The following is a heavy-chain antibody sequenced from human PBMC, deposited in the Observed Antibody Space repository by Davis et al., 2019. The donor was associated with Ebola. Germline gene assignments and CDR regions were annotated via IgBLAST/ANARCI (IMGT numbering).Heavy chain of an antibody. Sequence: SVKVSCKASGGTFSSYAISWVRQAPGQGLEWMGGIIPIFGTANYAQKFQGRVTITADESTSTAYMELSSLRSEDTAVYYCARGVVVVPAAIQGGYYYYYMDVWGKGTTVTVSS. CDR1: GGTFSSYA. D-gene: IGHD2-2*02. CDR2: IIPIFGTA. J-gene: IGHJ6*03. V-gene: IGHV1-69*13. CDR3: ARGVVVVPAAIQGGYYYYYMDV.